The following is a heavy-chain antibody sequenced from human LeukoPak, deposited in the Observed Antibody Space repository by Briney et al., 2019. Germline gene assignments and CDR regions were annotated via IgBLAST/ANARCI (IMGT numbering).Heavy chain of an antibody. D-gene: IGHD4-17*01. CDR3: ARLQATVTIHAYFDY. CDR2: IYYSGST. J-gene: IGHJ4*01. Sequence: SETLSLTCIVSGGSISSSSYYWSWIRQPPGKGLEWIGYIYYSGSTNYNPSLKSRVAISVDTSKNQFSLKLDSVTAADTAVYYCARLQATVTIHAYFDYWGQGTLVTVSS. V-gene: IGHV4-61*01. CDR1: GGSISSSSYY.